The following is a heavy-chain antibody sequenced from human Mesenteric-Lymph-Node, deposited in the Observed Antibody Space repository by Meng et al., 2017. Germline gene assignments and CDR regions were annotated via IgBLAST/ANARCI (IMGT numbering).Heavy chain of an antibody. CDR1: GYSFTSYW. V-gene: IGHV5-51*01. CDR3: ARDIPKQWPRRSNWFDP. Sequence: GESLKISCKGSGYSFTSYWIGWVRQMPGKGLEWMGIIYPGDSDTRYSPSFQGQVTISADKSISTAYLQWSSLKASDTAMYYCARDIPKQWPRRSNWFDPWGQGTLVTVSS. D-gene: IGHD6-19*01. J-gene: IGHJ5*02. CDR2: IYPGDSDT.